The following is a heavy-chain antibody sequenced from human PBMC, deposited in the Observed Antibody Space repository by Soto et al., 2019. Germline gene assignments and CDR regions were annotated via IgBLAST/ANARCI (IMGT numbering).Heavy chain of an antibody. CDR1: GDSISSSSYY. CDR3: ARHRRIAPLYGMDV. V-gene: IGHV4-39*01. CDR2: IYYSGST. Sequence: PSETLSLTCTVSGDSISSSSYYWGWIRQPPGKGLEWIGSIYYSGSTYYNPSLKSRVTISVDTSKNQFSLKLSSVTAADTAVYYCARHRRIAPLYGMDVWGQGTTVTV. D-gene: IGHD6-13*01. J-gene: IGHJ6*02.